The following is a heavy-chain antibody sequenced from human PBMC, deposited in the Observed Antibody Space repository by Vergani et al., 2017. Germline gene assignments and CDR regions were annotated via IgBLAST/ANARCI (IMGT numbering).Heavy chain of an antibody. D-gene: IGHD3-22*01. J-gene: IGHJ4*02. CDR2: FDPEHSEV. Sequence: QVQLVQSGSEVRKPGASVKVSCQVSGYSLTELTIHWVRQAPGKGLEWMGGFDPEHSEVTFAHHIQGRVTMTEDRSTDTAYMELSSLRPEDTALYYCAIVTEYYDSSGYYLDYWGQGTLVTVSS. CDR3: AIVTEYYDSSGYYLDY. V-gene: IGHV1-24*01. CDR1: GYSLTELT.